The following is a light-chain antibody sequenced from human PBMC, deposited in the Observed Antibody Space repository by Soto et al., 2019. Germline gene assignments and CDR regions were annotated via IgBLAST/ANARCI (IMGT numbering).Light chain of an antibody. J-gene: IGKJ1*01. CDR3: QQYNSWKT. CDR2: DAS. CDR1: QSISSW. Sequence: DIQMTQSPSTLSASVGDRVTITCRASQSISSWLAWYQQKPGKAPKLLIYDASSLESGVPSRFSGSGSGTVFTLTISSLQPDDFATYYCQQYNSWKTFGQGTKVEIK. V-gene: IGKV1-5*01.